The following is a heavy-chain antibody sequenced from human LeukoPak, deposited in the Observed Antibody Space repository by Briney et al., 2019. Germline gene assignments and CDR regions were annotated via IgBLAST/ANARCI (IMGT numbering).Heavy chain of an antibody. D-gene: IGHD3-22*01. Sequence: SVKVSCKASGGTFSSYAISWVRQAPGQGLEWMGGIIPISGTANYAQKFQGRVTITADESTSTAYMELSSLRPEDTAVYYCARGGHYYDSSGYYFPFDYWGQGTLVTVSS. V-gene: IGHV1-69*13. J-gene: IGHJ4*02. CDR1: GGTFSSYA. CDR2: IIPISGTA. CDR3: ARGGHYYDSSGYYFPFDY.